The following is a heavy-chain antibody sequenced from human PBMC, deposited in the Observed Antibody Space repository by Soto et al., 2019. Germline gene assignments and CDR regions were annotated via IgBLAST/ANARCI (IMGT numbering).Heavy chain of an antibody. CDR1: GDSVSSNIAA. V-gene: IGHV6-1*01. Sequence: PSQTLSLTCVISGDSVSSNIAAWNWIRQSPSRGLEWLGRTYYRSTWYYEYALSVKGRITVSPDTSKNQFSLHLNSVTPDDTAVYHCVADHVGSPGDDWGQGTVVT. J-gene: IGHJ4*02. CDR2: TYYRSTWYY. D-gene: IGHD7-27*01. CDR3: VADHVGSPGDD.